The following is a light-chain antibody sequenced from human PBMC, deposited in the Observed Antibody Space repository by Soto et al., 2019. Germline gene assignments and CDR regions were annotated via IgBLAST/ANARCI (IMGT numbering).Light chain of an antibody. V-gene: IGLV4-60*03. J-gene: IGLJ3*02. CDR3: ETWDSNTRV. CDR1: SRHSSYI. Sequence: QAVVTQSSSASASLGSSVKLTCTLSSRHSSYIIAWHQQQPGKAPRYLMKLEDSGNYNKGSGVPDRFSGSSSGADRYLTISNLQSEDEADYYCETWDSNTRVFGGGTQLTVL. CDR2: LEDSGNY.